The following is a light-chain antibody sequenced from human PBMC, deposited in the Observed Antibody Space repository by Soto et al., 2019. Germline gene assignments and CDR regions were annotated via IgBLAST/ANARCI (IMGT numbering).Light chain of an antibody. V-gene: IGKV3-11*01. CDR3: QQRNNWPWT. Sequence: EVVLTQSPATLSLSPGERATLSCRASQSVSDYTAWFQQKPGQPPSLVIYEASNMATGIPDMFSGSGSGTDFTLTISSLDPEDFAVYYCQQRNNWPWTFGQGTKVEIK. J-gene: IGKJ1*01. CDR1: QSVSDY. CDR2: EAS.